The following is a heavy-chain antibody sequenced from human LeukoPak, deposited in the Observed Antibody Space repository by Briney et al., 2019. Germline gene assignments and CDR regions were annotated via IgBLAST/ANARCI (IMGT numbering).Heavy chain of an antibody. CDR3: AKGGERDGTIMNYFDY. V-gene: IGHV3-9*01. CDR1: GFTFSSYG. J-gene: IGHJ4*02. Sequence: GRSLRLSCAASGFTFSSYGMHWVRQAPGKGLEWVSGINWHSANIAYADSVKGRFTISRDNARNSLFLQMNSLRPDDAAVYYCAKGGERDGTIMNYFDYWGQGTLVTVSS. CDR2: INWHSANI. D-gene: IGHD5-24*01.